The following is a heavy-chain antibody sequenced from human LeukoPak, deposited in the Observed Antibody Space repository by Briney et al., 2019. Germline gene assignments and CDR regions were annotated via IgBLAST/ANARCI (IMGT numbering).Heavy chain of an antibody. CDR1: GVTFSSAW. J-gene: IGHJ4*02. V-gene: IGHV3-15*01. CDR2: IKSKPDGETT. Sequence: GGSLRLSCAASGVTFSSAWMSWVRHGPGKGVECVVRIKSKPDGETTEYAEPMKNTLTTTTHDSKNTLYLQMNSLKTADTAVSYCTTRSLYSRRSYPVAYWGQGTLVTVSS. CDR3: TTRSLYSRRSYPVAY. D-gene: IGHD6-19*01.